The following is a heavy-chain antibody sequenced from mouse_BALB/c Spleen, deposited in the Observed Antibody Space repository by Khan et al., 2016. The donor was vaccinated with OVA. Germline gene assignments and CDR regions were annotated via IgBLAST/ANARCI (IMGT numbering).Heavy chain of an antibody. CDR2: ISYSGST. CDR1: GYSITSDYA. CDR3: ARSIMAN. V-gene: IGHV3-2*02. Sequence: EVKLEVSGPGLVKPSQSLSLTCTVTGYSITSDYAWNWIRQFPGNKLEWMCYISYSGSTRYNPSLKSRISITRDTSKNQFFLQLNSVTTEDTATYYCARSIMANWGQGTTLTVSS. J-gene: IGHJ2*01.